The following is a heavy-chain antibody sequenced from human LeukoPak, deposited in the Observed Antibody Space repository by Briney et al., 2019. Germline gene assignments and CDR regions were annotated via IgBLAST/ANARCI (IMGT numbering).Heavy chain of an antibody. CDR1: GFTFSSYG. D-gene: IGHD6-13*01. V-gene: IGHV3-30*18. CDR2: ISYDGSNK. CDR3: AKDRAASLGY. Sequence: PGRSLRLSCAASGFTFSSYGMHWVRQAPGKGLEWVAVISYDGSNKYYADSVKGRFTISRDNSKNTLYLQMNSLRAEDTAVYYCAKDRAASLGYWGQGTLVTVSS. J-gene: IGHJ4*02.